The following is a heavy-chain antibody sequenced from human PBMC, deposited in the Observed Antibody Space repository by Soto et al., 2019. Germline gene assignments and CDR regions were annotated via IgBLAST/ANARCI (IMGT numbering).Heavy chain of an antibody. D-gene: IGHD6-13*01. CDR3: ARGATSSWYDY. J-gene: IGHJ4*02. V-gene: IGHV4-59*01. Sequence: PSETLSLTCTVSGGSISSYYWSWIRQPPGKGLEYIGYIYSGNTNYNPSLNSRVTISVDTSKNQFSLKLSSVTAADTAVYYCARGATSSWYDYWGQGTLVTVSS. CDR2: IYSGNT. CDR1: GGSISSYY.